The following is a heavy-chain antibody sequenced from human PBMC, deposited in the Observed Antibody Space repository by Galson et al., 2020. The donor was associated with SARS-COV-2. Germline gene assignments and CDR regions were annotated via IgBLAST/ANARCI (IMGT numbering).Heavy chain of an antibody. J-gene: IGHJ5*02. Sequence: TGGSLRLSCAASGFTFSIYPMTWVRQAPGKGLEWVSLVSGSGGRTHYADSVKGRFTISRDNSKNTLYLQMNSLRADDTAVYYCAKTNGNSGRNWCDPWGQGTLVTVSS. CDR1: GFTFSIYP. V-gene: IGHV3-23*01. D-gene: IGHD2-15*01. CDR3: AKTNGNSGRNWCDP. CDR2: VSGSGGRT.